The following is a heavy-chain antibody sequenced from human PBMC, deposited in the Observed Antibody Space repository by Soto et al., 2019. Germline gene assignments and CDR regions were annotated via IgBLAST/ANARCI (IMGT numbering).Heavy chain of an antibody. D-gene: IGHD4-17*01. CDR2: ISSLSGNT. V-gene: IGHV1-18*04. J-gene: IGHJ5*02. CDR3: ARGTVTSGRWFGP. CDR1: HATFTGYT. Sequence: QVHLVQSETEVKEPGASVTVSCKTSHATFTGYTINWVRQAPGQGLEWLGWISSLSGNTYYARDFQGRLTMATNTSAPTAYMELRSLRSDDTDVDFCARGTVTSGRWFGPWGQGTLVTVSS.